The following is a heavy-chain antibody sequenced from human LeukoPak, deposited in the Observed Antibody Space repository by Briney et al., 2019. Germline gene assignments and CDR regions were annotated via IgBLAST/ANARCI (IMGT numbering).Heavy chain of an antibody. CDR1: GGSISSYH. J-gene: IGHJ6*02. Sequence: SETLALTCTVSGGSISSYHWHWLRQPPGKGLEWIGYIYYSGSTNYNPPLESRVTISVDTSKNQFSLKLSSVTAADTAVYYCAGQSGYDSLCYYYGMDVWGQGTTVTVSS. CDR3: AGQSGYDSLCYYYGMDV. CDR2: IYYSGST. D-gene: IGHD5-12*01. V-gene: IGHV4-59*01.